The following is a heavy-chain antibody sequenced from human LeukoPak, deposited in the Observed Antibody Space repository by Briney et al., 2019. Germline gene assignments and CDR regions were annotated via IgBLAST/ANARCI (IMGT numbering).Heavy chain of an antibody. V-gene: IGHV4-39*01. J-gene: IGHJ6*02. D-gene: IGHD1-14*01. Sequence: SETLSFTCTVSGGSISSSSYYWGWIRQPPGKGLEWIGSIYYSGSTYYNPSLKSRVTISVDTSKNQFSLKLSSVTAADTAVYYCASDPHHASRMDVWGQGTTVTVSS. CDR2: IYYSGST. CDR1: GGSISSSSYY. CDR3: ASDPHHASRMDV.